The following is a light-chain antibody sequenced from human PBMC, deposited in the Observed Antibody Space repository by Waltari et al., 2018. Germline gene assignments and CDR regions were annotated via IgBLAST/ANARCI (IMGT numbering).Light chain of an antibody. Sequence: DIQMTQSPSSLSASGGDRVNLTCRANQGINNFLAWFQQKPGKAPNSLIDAASSLQSGVPSKFSGSGSGTDFTLTISSLQPEDFATYYCQQYNSYPITFGPGTKLDIK. CDR3: QQYNSYPIT. V-gene: IGKV1-16*02. CDR1: QGINNF. J-gene: IGKJ3*01. CDR2: AAS.